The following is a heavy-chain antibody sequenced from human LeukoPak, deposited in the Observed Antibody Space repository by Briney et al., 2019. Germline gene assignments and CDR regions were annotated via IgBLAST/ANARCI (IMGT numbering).Heavy chain of an antibody. CDR3: ARVGGSSGSKFDY. CDR2: INPNSGGT. J-gene: IGHJ4*02. CDR1: GYTFTGYY. Sequence: ASVKVSCKASGYTFTGYYMHWVRQAPGQGIEWMGWINPNSGGTNYAQKFQGRVTMTRDTSISTAYMELSRLRSDDTAVYYCARVGGSSGSKFDYWGQGTLVTVSS. D-gene: IGHD2-15*01. V-gene: IGHV1-2*02.